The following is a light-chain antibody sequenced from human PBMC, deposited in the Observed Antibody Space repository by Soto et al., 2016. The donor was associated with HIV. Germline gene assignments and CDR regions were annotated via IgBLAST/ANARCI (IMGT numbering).Light chain of an antibody. Sequence: DIQMTQSPSSLSASVGDRVTITCRASQSIISSLNWYQQKPGQAPKLLIYAASSLQSGVPSRFSGSGSGTDFTLTISSLQPEDFATYYCQQSYSTPPDTFGQGTKLEIK. CDR2: AAS. J-gene: IGKJ2*01. CDR1: QSIISS. V-gene: IGKV1-39*01. CDR3: QQSYSTPPDT.